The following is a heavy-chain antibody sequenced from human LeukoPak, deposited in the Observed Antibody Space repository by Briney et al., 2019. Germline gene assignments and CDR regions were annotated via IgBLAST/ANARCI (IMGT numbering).Heavy chain of an antibody. Sequence: ASVKVSCKASGYTFTSYGISWVRQAPGQGLEWMGWISAYNGNTNYAQKLQGRVTMTTDTSTSTAYMELRSLRSDDTAVYYCARVPRMSAGVSYYYYGMDVWGQGTTVTVSS. CDR3: ARVPRMSAGVSYYYYGMDV. D-gene: IGHD6-13*01. CDR1: GYTFTSYG. J-gene: IGHJ6*02. CDR2: ISAYNGNT. V-gene: IGHV1-18*01.